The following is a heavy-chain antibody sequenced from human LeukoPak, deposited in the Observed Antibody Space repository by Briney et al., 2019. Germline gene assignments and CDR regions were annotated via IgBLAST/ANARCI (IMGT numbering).Heavy chain of an antibody. D-gene: IGHD2-2*01. Sequence: ASVKVSCKASGGTFSSYAISWVRQAPGQGLEWMGGIIPIFGTANYAQKFQGRVTITADESTSTAYMELSSLRSEDTAVYYCARGPPNTDTYCDTTSCQNWVDPWGQGTLVTVSS. CDR1: GGTFSSYA. V-gene: IGHV1-69*13. J-gene: IGHJ5*02. CDR2: IIPIFGTA. CDR3: ARGPPNTDTYCDTTSCQNWVDP.